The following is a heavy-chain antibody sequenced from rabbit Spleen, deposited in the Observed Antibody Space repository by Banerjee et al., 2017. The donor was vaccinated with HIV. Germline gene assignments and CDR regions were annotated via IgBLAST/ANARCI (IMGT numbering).Heavy chain of an antibody. CDR2: IGDSGGNI. CDR1: GFSFSNNAA. V-gene: IGHV1S45*01. Sequence: QEQLVESGGGLVKPEGSLTLTCKVSGFSFSNNAAMCWVRQAPGKGLEWIACIGDSGGNIVYASWAKGRFTISKTSATVTLQMPSMVAADTTTYFCERKKGSTDGTGKYFYLWGPGALVTVS. D-gene: IGHD7-1*01. J-gene: IGHJ4*01. CDR3: ERKKGSTDGTGKYFYL.